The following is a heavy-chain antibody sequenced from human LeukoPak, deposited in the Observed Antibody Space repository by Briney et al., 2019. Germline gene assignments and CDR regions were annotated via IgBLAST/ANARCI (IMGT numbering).Heavy chain of an antibody. J-gene: IGHJ1*01. Sequence: GGSLRLSCTASGFTFGDYAMSWFRQAPGKGLEWVAVAYGDGSSQYYADSVKGRFSISKDISKNTLSLQMNSLRAEDTAVYSCATGGNFYYSHWGQGTLVTVSS. CDR2: AYGDGSSQ. CDR1: GFTFGDYA. V-gene: IGHV3-30*04. CDR3: ATGGNFYYSH. D-gene: IGHD4-11*01.